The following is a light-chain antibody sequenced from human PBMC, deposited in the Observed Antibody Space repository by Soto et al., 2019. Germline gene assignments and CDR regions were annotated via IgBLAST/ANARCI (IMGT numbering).Light chain of an antibody. V-gene: IGKV4-1*01. CDR2: WAS. Sequence: DIVMTQSPDSLAVSLDERAAINCKSSEIVLYSSNNKDYLAWYQQKPGQPPKALIYWASTRESGVPDRFSGSGSGTEFTLTITSLQSEDFAVYYCQQYNDWPITFGQGTRLEI. CDR1: EIVLYSSNNKDY. CDR3: QQYNDWPIT. J-gene: IGKJ5*01.